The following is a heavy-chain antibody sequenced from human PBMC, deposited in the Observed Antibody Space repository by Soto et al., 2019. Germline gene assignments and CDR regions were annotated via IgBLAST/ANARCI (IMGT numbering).Heavy chain of an antibody. CDR1: GGSISSYY. D-gene: IGHD3-10*01. CDR3: ARGGSGIQGGDFDY. V-gene: IGHV4-59*01. J-gene: IGHJ4*02. CDR2: IYYSGST. Sequence: SETLSLTCTVSGGSISSYYWSWIRQPPGKGLEWIGYIYYSGSTNYNPSLKSRVTISVDTSKNQFSLKLSSVTAADTAVYYCARGGSGIQGGDFDYWGQGTLVTVSS.